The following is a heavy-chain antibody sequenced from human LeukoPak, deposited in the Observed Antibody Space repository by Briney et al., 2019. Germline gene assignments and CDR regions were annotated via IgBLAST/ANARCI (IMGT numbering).Heavy chain of an antibody. D-gene: IGHD3-16*01. J-gene: IGHJ4*02. CDR2: IKSKTDGGTT. CDR3: TTVGGASPWNLLDY. CDR1: GFTFSNAW. V-gene: IGHV3-15*01. Sequence: GGSLRLSCAASGFTFSNAWMSWVRQAPGKGLEWVGHIKSKTDGGTTDYAAPVKGRFTISRDDSKNTLYLQMNSLKTEDTAVYYCTTVGGASPWNLLDYWGQGTLVTVSS.